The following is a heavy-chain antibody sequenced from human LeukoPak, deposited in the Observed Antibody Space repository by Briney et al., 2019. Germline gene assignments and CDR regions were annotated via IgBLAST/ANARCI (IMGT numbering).Heavy chain of an antibody. Sequence: PGGSLRLSCAASGFTFSSYAMSWVRQAPGKGLEWVSAISGSGGSTYYADSVKGRFTISRDNSKNTGYLQMNSLRAEDTAVYYCAKDSLLWFGELLSPDAFDIWGQGTMVTVSS. CDR2: ISGSGGST. CDR1: GFTFSSYA. J-gene: IGHJ3*02. D-gene: IGHD3-10*01. V-gene: IGHV3-23*01. CDR3: AKDSLLWFGELLSPDAFDI.